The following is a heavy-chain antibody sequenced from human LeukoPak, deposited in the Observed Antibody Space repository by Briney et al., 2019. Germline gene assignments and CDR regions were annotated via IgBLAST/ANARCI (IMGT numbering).Heavy chain of an antibody. CDR1: GFTFGDYA. V-gene: IGHV3-49*03. Sequence: GGSLRLSCTASGFTFGDYAMSWFRQAPGKGLEWVGFIRSKAYGGTTEYAASVKGRFTISRDDSKSIAYLQMNSLKTEDTAVYYCTRDGRYHDSSGYYSAEYFQHWGQGTLVTVSS. J-gene: IGHJ1*01. CDR3: TRDGRYHDSSGYYSAEYFQH. D-gene: IGHD3-22*01. CDR2: IRSKAYGGTT.